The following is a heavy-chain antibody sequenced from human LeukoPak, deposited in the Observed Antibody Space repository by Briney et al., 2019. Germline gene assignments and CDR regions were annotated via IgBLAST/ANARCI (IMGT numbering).Heavy chain of an antibody. CDR1: GFTFDDYG. J-gene: IGHJ4*02. D-gene: IGHD6-19*01. CDR2: INWNGGST. V-gene: IGHV3-20*04. Sequence: GGSLRLSCAASGFTFDDYGMSWVRQAPGKGLEWVSGINWNGGSTGYADSVKGRFTISRDNAKNSLYLQMNSLRAEDTALYYCARVTSSGWYRNYFDYWGQGTLVTVSS. CDR3: ARVTSSGWYRNYFDY.